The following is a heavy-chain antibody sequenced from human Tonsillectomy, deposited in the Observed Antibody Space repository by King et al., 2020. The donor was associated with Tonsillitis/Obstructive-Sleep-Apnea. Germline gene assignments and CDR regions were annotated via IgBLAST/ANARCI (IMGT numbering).Heavy chain of an antibody. J-gene: IGHJ5*02. D-gene: IGHD6-19*01. CDR1: GGAFSGYY. CDR2: INHSGSP. CDR3: ARGRYSSGWYGGWFDP. V-gene: IGHV4-34*01. Sequence: VQLQQWGAGLLKPSETLSLTCAVDGGAFSGYYWSWIRQPPGKGLEWIGEINHSGSPTYNPSLKSPVTISVDTSKNQFSLKLGSVTAADTAVYYCARGRYSSGWYGGWFDPWGQGTLVTVSS.